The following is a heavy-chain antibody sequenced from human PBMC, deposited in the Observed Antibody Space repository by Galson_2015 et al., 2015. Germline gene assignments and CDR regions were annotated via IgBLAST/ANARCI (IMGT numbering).Heavy chain of an antibody. V-gene: IGHV4-31*03. Sequence: TLSLTCTVSGGSISSGGYYWSWIRQHPGKGLEWIGYIYYSGSTYYNPPLKSRVTISVDTSKNQFSLKLSSVTAADTAVYYCARDRAVYYDSSGNTYDAFDIWGQGTMVTVSS. CDR1: GGSISSGGYY. D-gene: IGHD3-22*01. CDR2: IYYSGST. J-gene: IGHJ3*02. CDR3: ARDRAVYYDSSGNTYDAFDI.